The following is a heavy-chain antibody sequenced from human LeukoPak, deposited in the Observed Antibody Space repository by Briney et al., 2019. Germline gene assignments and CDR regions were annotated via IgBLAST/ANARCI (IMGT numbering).Heavy chain of an antibody. CDR1: GNYW. J-gene: IGHJ4*02. CDR2: INSDGSWT. CDR3: VSFYETY. Sequence: GGSLRLSCAASGNYWRHWVPQAPGKGLVWVSHINSDGSWTSYADSVKGRFTISKDNAKNTVYLQMNNLRAEDTAVYYCVSFYETYWGRGTLVTVSS. D-gene: IGHD2-2*01. V-gene: IGHV3-74*01.